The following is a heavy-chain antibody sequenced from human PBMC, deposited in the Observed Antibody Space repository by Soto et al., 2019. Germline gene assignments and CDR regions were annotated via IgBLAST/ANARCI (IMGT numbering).Heavy chain of an antibody. CDR2: VYHSGST. CDR3: ARASIGYLLDY. CDR1: GASISSSNW. D-gene: IGHD6-25*01. V-gene: IGHV4-4*02. Sequence: QVQLQESGPGLVKPSGTLSLTCAVSGASISSSNWWSWVRQPPGEGLEWIGEVYHSGSTNYNPSLKSRVTISVDKSQNQFSLKLSYVPAADTAVYYCARASIGYLLDYWGQGTLVTVSS. J-gene: IGHJ4*02.